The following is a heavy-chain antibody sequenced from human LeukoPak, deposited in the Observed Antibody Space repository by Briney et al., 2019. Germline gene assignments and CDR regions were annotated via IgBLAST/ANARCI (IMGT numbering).Heavy chain of an antibody. V-gene: IGHV1-46*01. D-gene: IGHD1-26*01. J-gene: IGHJ6*03. CDR2: ISPSGGST. Sequence: ASVKVSCKAFGYTFTSNYMHWVRQAPGQGPEWMGVISPSGGSTTYAQKFQGRVTLTRDMSTSTDYLELSSLRSEDTAVYYCARGWRGGSRRAPWYYYYMDVWGKGTTVTISS. CDR1: GYTFTSNY. CDR3: ARGWRGGSRRAPWYYYYMDV.